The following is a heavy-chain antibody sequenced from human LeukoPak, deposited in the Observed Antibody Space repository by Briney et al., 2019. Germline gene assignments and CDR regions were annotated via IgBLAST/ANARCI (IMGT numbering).Heavy chain of an antibody. V-gene: IGHV1-69*13. CDR1: GGTFSSYA. CDR2: IIPIFGTA. CDR3: ARDQGYCSGSSCYSVDY. D-gene: IGHD2-15*01. Sequence: SVKVSCKASGGTFSSYAISWVRQAPGQGLEWMGGIIPIFGTANYAQKFQGRVTITADESTSTAYMELSSLRSEDTAVYYCARDQGYCSGSSCYSVDYWGQGTLVTVSS. J-gene: IGHJ4*02.